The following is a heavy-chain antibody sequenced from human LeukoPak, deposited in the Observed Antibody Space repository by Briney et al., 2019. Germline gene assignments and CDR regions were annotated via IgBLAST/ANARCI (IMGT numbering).Heavy chain of an antibody. CDR2: FDPEDGET. CDR1: GYTLTELF. V-gene: IGHV1-24*01. D-gene: IGHD6-13*01. Sequence: GALVKVSCKVSGYTLTELFIHWGRQAPGKGVEWWGGFDPEDGETIYAQKFQGRVTMTEDTSTDTAYMELSSLRSEDTAVYYCATEGNSSSWYYFDYWGQGTLVTVSS. J-gene: IGHJ4*02. CDR3: ATEGNSSSWYYFDY.